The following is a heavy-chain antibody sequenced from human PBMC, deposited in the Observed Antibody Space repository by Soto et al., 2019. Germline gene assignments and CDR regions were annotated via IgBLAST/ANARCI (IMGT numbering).Heavy chain of an antibody. CDR3: AHREIIGYCSSTGCLREKKYNWFDP. J-gene: IGHJ5*02. CDR1: GFSLSTSGVG. V-gene: IGHV2-5*02. CDR2: IYWDDDK. D-gene: IGHD2-2*03. Sequence: SGPTLVNPTQTLTLTCTFSGFSLSTSGVGVGWIRQPPGKALEWLALIYWDDDKRYSPSLKSRLTITKDTSKNQVVLTMTNMDPVDTATYYCAHREIIGYCSSTGCLREKKYNWFDPWGQGTLVTVSS.